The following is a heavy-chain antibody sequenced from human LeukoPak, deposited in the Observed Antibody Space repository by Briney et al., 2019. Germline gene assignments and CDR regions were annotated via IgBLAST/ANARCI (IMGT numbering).Heavy chain of an antibody. CDR1: GFTFSSYE. CDR2: INHSGST. V-gene: IGHV4-34*01. Sequence: PGGSLRLSCAASGFTFSSYEMNWVRQPPGKGLEWIGEINHSGSTNYNPSLKSRVTISVDTSKNQFSLKLSSVTAADTAVYYCAKGYDYYMDVWGKGATVTISS. J-gene: IGHJ6*03. CDR3: AKGYDYYMDV.